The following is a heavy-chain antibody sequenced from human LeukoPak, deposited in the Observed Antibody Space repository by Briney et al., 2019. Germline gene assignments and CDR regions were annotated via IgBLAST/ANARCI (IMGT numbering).Heavy chain of an antibody. V-gene: IGHV4-39*07. J-gene: IGHJ5*02. Sequence: SETLSLTCTVSGGSISSSSYYWGWIRQPPGRGLEWIGSIYYSGSTYYNPSLKSRVTISVDTSKNQFSLKLSSVTAADTAVYYCARFRGYCSGGSCYRIYNWFDPWGQGTLVTVSS. CDR2: IYYSGST. D-gene: IGHD2-15*01. CDR1: GGSISSSSYY. CDR3: ARFRGYCSGGSCYRIYNWFDP.